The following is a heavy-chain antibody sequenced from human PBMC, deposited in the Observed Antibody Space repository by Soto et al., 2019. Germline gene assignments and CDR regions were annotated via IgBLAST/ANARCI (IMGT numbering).Heavy chain of an antibody. CDR3: ARDANWYGDYYGMDV. V-gene: IGHV4-59*01. J-gene: IGHJ6*02. CDR1: GGAMSSYY. Sequence: SKTLSLTCSVSGGAMSSYYWTWIRQPPGKGLEWIGYIYYIGSTKYNPSLKSRVTISVDTSKNQFSLRLSSVTAADTAVYYCARDANWYGDYYGMDVWGQGTTVTVSS. D-gene: IGHD1-1*01. CDR2: IYYIGST.